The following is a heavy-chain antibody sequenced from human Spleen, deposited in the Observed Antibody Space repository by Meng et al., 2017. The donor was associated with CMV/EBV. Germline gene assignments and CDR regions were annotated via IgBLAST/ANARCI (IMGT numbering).Heavy chain of an antibody. CDR1: GGSISGHY. CDR2: LHYSGST. D-gene: IGHD6-19*01. CDR3: ARGYSSGKTDY. V-gene: IGHV4-59*11. J-gene: IGHJ4*02. Sequence: QVQLQESGPGLVKPSETMSLTCTVSGGSISGHYWNWIRQPPGKGLEWIGYLHYSGSTNYNPSLQSRVTMSLDTSKNQFFLNLSSVTAADTAVYYCARGYSSGKTDYWGQGTLVTVSS.